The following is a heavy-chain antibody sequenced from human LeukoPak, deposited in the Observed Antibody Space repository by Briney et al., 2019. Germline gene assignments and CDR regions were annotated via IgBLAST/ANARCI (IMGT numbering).Heavy chain of an antibody. CDR3: ASAILTGYPFDY. Sequence: GGSLRLSCAASGFTFSSYEMSWVRQAPGKGLEWVSYISSSGSTIYYADSVKGRFTISRDNAKNSLYLQMNSLRAEDTAVYYCASAILTGYPFDYWGQGTLVTVSS. J-gene: IGHJ4*02. CDR1: GFTFSSYE. V-gene: IGHV3-48*03. CDR2: ISSSGSTI. D-gene: IGHD3-9*01.